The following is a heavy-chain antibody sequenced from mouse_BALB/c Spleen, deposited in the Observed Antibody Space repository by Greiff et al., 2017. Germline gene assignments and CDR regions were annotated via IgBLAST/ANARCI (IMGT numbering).Heavy chain of an antibody. V-gene: IGHV1-15*01. Sequence: QVQLQQSGAELVRPGASVTLSCKASGYTFTDYEMHWVKQTPVHGLEWIGAIDPETGGTAYNQKFKGKATLTADKSSSTAYMELRSLTSEDSAVYYCTRHDSSGYPYYFDYWGQGTTLTVSS. J-gene: IGHJ2*01. D-gene: IGHD3-2*01. CDR2: IDPETGGT. CDR1: GYTFTDYE. CDR3: TRHDSSGYPYYFDY.